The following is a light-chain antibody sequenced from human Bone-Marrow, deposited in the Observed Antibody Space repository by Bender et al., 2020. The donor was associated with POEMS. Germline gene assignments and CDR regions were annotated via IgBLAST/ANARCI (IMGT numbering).Light chain of an antibody. Sequence: QSVLTQPPPASGTPGQRVTTSCSGSSSKFGSYPVNWYQQLPGAATKRVIFNNSQRPSGVPDRFSGSNFGTSASLANSGRLSDGEADFYCATWDDSLNGWVFGGGTKLAVL. CDR2: NNS. V-gene: IGLV1-44*01. J-gene: IGLJ3*02. CDR3: ATWDDSLNGWV. CDR1: SSKFGSYP.